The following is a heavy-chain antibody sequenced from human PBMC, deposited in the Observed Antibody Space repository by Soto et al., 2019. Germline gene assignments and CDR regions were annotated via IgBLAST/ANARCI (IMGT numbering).Heavy chain of an antibody. D-gene: IGHD2-15*01. V-gene: IGHV1-8*01. Sequence: GASVKVSCKASGYTFTSYDINWVRQATGQGLEWMGWMNPNSGNTGCAQKFQGRVTMTRNTSMSTAYMELSSLRSEDTAVYYCGRVCGGGSCYIAWGRETLVTVS. CDR2: MNPNSGNT. CDR1: GYTFTSYD. CDR3: GRVCGGGSCYIA. J-gene: IGHJ4*02.